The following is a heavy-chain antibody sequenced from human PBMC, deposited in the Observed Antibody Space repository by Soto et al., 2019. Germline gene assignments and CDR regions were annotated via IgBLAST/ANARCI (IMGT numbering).Heavy chain of an antibody. J-gene: IGHJ5*02. V-gene: IGHV4-4*07. D-gene: IGHD3-3*01. CDR1: GGSMTSYY. CDR3: ARGQRFSDWFDP. Sequence: LSLTCTVSGGSMTSYYWTWIRQPARTGLEWIGRVYSSGGTHYNPSLKSRVTISLDTSKNQFSLRLLSVTDADTAVYFCARGQRFSDWFDPWGQGTLVTVS. CDR2: VYSSGGT.